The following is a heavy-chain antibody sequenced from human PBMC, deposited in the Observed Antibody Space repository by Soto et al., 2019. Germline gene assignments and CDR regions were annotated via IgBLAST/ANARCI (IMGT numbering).Heavy chain of an antibody. Sequence: SETLSLTCSVSGGSINSGDYYWSWIRQRPGKGLEWIGYIYYSGSTSYNPSLKSRLTISVDTSENQFSRKLNSVTAADTAVYYCAREVVVVVAATNHDTCDIWGQGTMVTVSS. D-gene: IGHD2-15*01. CDR2: IYYSGST. CDR1: GGSINSGDYY. V-gene: IGHV4-31*03. J-gene: IGHJ3*02. CDR3: AREVVVVVAATNHDTCDI.